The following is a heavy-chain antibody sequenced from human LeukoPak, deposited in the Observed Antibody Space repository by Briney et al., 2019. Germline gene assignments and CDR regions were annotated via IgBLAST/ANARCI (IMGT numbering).Heavy chain of an antibody. Sequence: GGSLRLSCAVSGFTVSSTYMSWVRQAPGKGLEWVSVIYGGGTTSYADSVKGRFTISRDNSKNTLYLQMNSLRAEDTAVYYCARDPDFWSGYGVDYWGQGTLVTVSS. J-gene: IGHJ4*02. CDR3: ARDPDFWSGYGVDY. CDR1: GFTVSSTY. CDR2: IYGGGTT. V-gene: IGHV3-53*05. D-gene: IGHD3-3*01.